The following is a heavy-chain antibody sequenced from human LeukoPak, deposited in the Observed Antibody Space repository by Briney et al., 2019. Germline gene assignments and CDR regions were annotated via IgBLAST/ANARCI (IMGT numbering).Heavy chain of an antibody. V-gene: IGHV3-30*01. D-gene: IGHD4-17*01. CDR2: ISYDGSRK. CDR3: ARDLQAWTYGDSPYY. Sequence: PGGSLRLSCAASGFTFSSYSMHWVRQAPGKGLEWVALISYDGSRKYYADSLKGRFTISRDNSKNTLYLQMNSLGPEDTAVFYCARDLQAWTYGDSPYYWGQGTLVTVSS. J-gene: IGHJ4*02. CDR1: GFTFSSYS.